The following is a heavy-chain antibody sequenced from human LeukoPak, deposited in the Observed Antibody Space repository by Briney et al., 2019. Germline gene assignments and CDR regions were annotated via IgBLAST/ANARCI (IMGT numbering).Heavy chain of an antibody. J-gene: IGHJ4*02. CDR3: AYGANCASDY. V-gene: IGHV4-39*01. Sequence: SETLSLTCTVSGGSISSSSYYWGYIRQPPGKGLEWIGTIYYSGSSGTTYYNPSLKSRVTISVDASKNQFSLKLSSVTAADTAVYYCAYGANCASDYWGQGTLVTVSS. CDR2: IYYSGSSGTT. CDR1: GGSISSSSYY. D-gene: IGHD4/OR15-4a*01.